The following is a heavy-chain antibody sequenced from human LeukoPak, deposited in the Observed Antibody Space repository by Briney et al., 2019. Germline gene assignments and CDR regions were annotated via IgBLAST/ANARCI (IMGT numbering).Heavy chain of an antibody. J-gene: IGHJ3*01. V-gene: IGHV3-23*01. CDR1: GFTFSSYA. D-gene: IGHD2-2*01. CDR3: ADGGVVVVPSS. Sequence: GGSLRLSCAASGFTFSSYAMSWVRQDPGKGLEWVSAISGSGGSTYYADSVKGRFTISRDNSKNTLYLQMNSLRAEDTAVYYCADGGVVVVPSSWGQGTMVTVSS. CDR2: ISGSGGST.